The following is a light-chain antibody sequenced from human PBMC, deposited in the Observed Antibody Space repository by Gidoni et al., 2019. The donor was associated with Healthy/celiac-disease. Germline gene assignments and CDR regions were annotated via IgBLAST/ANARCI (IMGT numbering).Light chain of an antibody. CDR2: DAS. CDR1: QSVSSY. CDR3: QQRSNWPRIT. J-gene: IGKJ3*01. V-gene: IGKV3-11*01. Sequence: EIALTKSTATLSLSPGERATLSCRASQSVSSYLAWYHQKPGQAPRLLIYDASNRATGIPARFSGSVSGTDFTLTISSLEPEDFAVYYCQQRSNWPRITFGPGTKVDIK.